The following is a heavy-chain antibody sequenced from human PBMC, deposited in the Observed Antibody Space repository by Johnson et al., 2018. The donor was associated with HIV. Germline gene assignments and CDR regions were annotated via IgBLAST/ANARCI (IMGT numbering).Heavy chain of an antibody. V-gene: IGHV3-30-3*01. CDR3: TTGSCIDGVCYAFDV. J-gene: IGHJ3*01. CDR1: GFTLSSYA. Sequence: QVQLVESGGGVVQPGRSLRLSCAASGFTLSSYAMHCVRQAPGKGLEWVAVISYDGSNKYYAASVKGRFTISRDNSKNTLYLQMNSLRAEDTAVYYCTTGSCIDGVCYAFDVWGQGTMVTVSS. D-gene: IGHD2-8*01. CDR2: ISYDGSNK.